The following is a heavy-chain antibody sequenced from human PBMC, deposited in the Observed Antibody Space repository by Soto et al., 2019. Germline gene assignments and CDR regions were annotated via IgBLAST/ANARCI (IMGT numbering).Heavy chain of an antibody. CDR2: IYWDDEK. CDR3: ALQDYGDYLVDY. Sequence: QITLKESGPALVKPTQTLTLTCTFSGFSLSTSGVGVGWIRQPPGKALEWLALIYWDDEKRYSPSLKSRLTITKDTSKNKVVLTMTIMDPVDTARYDCALQDYGDYLVDYWGQGTLVTVSS. V-gene: IGHV2-5*02. J-gene: IGHJ4*02. CDR1: GFSLSTSGVG. D-gene: IGHD4-17*01.